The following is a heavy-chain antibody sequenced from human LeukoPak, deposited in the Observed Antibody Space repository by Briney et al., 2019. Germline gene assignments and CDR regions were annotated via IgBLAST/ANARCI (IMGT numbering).Heavy chain of an antibody. D-gene: IGHD1-14*01. CDR3: AKDRKRFRDPNWFDP. CDR2: IRYDGSNK. J-gene: IGHJ5*02. CDR1: GFTFSSYG. Sequence: PGGSLRLSCAASGFTFSSYGMHWVRQAPGKGLEWVAFIRYDGSNKYYADSVKGRFTISRDNSKNTLYLQMNSLRAEDTAVYYCAKDRKRFRDPNWFDPWGQGTLVTVSS. V-gene: IGHV3-30*02.